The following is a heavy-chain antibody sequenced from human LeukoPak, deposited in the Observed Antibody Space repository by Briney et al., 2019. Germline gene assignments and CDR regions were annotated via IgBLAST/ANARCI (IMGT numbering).Heavy chain of an antibody. Sequence: ASVKVSCKASGYTFSSYGITWVRQAPGQGLEWMGWVSAYNGNTNYAQKLQGRVTMTTDTSTSTAYMELRSLRSDDTSVYYCARAGSPYYYYMDVWGKGTTVTVSS. V-gene: IGHV1-18*01. CDR3: ARAGSPYYYYMDV. CDR2: VSAYNGNT. D-gene: IGHD3-10*01. CDR1: GYTFSSYG. J-gene: IGHJ6*03.